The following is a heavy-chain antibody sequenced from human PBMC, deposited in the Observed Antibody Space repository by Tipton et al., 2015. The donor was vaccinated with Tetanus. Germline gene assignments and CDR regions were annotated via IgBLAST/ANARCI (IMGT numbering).Heavy chain of an antibody. CDR2: IIPVFSTI. CDR1: RGTFNNFP. D-gene: IGHD2/OR15-2a*01. J-gene: IGHJ4*02. Sequence: QVQLVQSGAEVRKPGSSVKVSRKGSRGTFNNFPISWVRQAPGQGLEWMGGIIPVFSTITYAQKFQGRITITADRSTTTAYMELSSLRPEDTAIYYCARTFGGTREYYAIKYWGQGSLVTVSS. CDR3: ARTFGGTREYYAIKY. V-gene: IGHV1-69*06.